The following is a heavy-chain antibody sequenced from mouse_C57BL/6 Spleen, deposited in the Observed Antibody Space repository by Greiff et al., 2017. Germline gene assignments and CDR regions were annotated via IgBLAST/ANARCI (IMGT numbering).Heavy chain of an antibody. CDR3: TREVYYGSIYDYAMDY. V-gene: IGHV1-15*01. CDR1: GYTFTDYE. D-gene: IGHD1-1*01. CDR2: IDPETGGT. J-gene: IGHJ4*01. Sequence: VKLMESGAELVRPGASVTLSCKASGYTFTDYEMHWVKQTPVHGLEWIGAIDPETGGTAYNQKFKGKAILTADKSSSTAYMELRSLTSEDSAVYYCTREVYYGSIYDYAMDYWGQGTSVTVSS.